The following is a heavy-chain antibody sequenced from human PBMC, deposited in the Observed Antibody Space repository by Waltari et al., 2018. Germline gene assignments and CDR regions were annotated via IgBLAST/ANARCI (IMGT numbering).Heavy chain of an antibody. V-gene: IGHV3-21*01. D-gene: IGHD6-19*01. CDR3: ARDKAIAVAGTYYDY. J-gene: IGHJ4*02. Sequence: EVQLVESGGGLVKPGGSLRLSCAASGFTFSSYSMNWVRQAPGKGLEWVSSISSSSSYINYADSVKGRFTISRDNAKNSLYLQMNSLRAEDTAVYYCARDKAIAVAGTYYDYWGQGTLVTVSS. CDR2: ISSSSSYI. CDR1: GFTFSSYS.